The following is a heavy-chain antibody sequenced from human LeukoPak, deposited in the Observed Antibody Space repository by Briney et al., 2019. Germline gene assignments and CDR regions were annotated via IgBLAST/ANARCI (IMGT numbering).Heavy chain of an antibody. D-gene: IGHD6-13*01. Sequence: PSETLSLTCTVSGGSIGSYYWSWIRQPPGKGLEWIGYIYYSGTTNYNPSLKSRVTISVDTSKNQFSLKLSSVTAADTAAYYCARGVYIAAAQYGYWGQGTLVTVSS. CDR1: GGSIGSYY. V-gene: IGHV4-59*01. CDR3: ARGVYIAAAQYGY. CDR2: IYYSGTT. J-gene: IGHJ4*02.